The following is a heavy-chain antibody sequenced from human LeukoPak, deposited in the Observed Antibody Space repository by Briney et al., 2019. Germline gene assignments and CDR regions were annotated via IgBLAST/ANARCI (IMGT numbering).Heavy chain of an antibody. V-gene: IGHV4-31*03. Sequence: SETLSLTYTVSGGSISSGGYYWSWIRQHPGKGLEWIGYIYYSGSTYYNPSLKSRVTISVDTSKNQFSLKLSSVTAADTAVYYCARAPQIAAAGTGKGFDPWGQGTLVTVSS. CDR1: GGSISSGGYY. CDR2: IYYSGST. CDR3: ARAPQIAAAGTGKGFDP. J-gene: IGHJ5*02. D-gene: IGHD6-13*01.